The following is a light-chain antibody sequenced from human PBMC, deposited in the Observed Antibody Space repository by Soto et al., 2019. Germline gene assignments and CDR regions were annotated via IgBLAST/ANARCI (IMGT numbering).Light chain of an antibody. CDR3: AAWEDSLRARV. J-gene: IGLJ3*02. V-gene: IGLV1-44*01. CDR1: NSNIGRND. Sequence: QPVLAQPPSASGTPRQRVTISCSGSNSNIGRNDVTWYQQVPVTAPQCLIYSNDQRPSGVPDRISGSRSGTSASLAISGLQSGDESEYYCAAWEDSLRARVFGGGTKLTVL. CDR2: SND.